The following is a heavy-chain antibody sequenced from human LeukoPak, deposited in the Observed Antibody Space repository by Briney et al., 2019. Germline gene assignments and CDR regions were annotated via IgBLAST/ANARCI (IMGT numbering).Heavy chain of an antibody. CDR3: TTAPAQSDY. CDR1: GSTFRNAW. J-gene: IGHJ4*02. V-gene: IGHV3-15*01. D-gene: IGHD2-2*01. CDR2: IKSKTDSGTT. Sequence: GSLRLSCAASGSTFRNAWMSWVRQAPGKGLEWVGRIKSKTDSGTTDYAAPVKGRFTISRDDSKNTLYLQMNSLKFEDTAVYYCTTAPAQSDYWGQGTLVTVSS.